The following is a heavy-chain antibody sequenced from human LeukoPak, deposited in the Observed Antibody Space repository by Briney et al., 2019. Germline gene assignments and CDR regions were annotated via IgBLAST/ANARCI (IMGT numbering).Heavy chain of an antibody. CDR2: IYYSGST. D-gene: IGHD5-12*01. J-gene: IGHJ4*02. Sequence: SETLSLTCAVYGGSFSGYYWSWIRQPPGKGLEWIGYIYYSGSTNYNPSLKSRVTISVDTSKNQFSLKLSSVTAADTAVYYCARSPLEDIAYDHWGQGTLVTVSS. CDR3: ARSPLEDIAYDH. CDR1: GGSFSGYY. V-gene: IGHV4-59*01.